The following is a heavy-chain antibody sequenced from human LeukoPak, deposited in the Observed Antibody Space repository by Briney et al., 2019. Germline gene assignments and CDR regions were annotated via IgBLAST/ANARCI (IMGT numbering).Heavy chain of an antibody. CDR2: IYYSGST. CDR1: GGSICSGGYY. D-gene: IGHD3-22*01. J-gene: IGHJ4*02. V-gene: IGHV4-31*03. Sequence: PSETLPLTCTVSGGSICSGGYYWSWIRQHPGKGLEWIGYIYYSGSTYYNPSLKSRVTISVDTSKNQFSLKLSSVTAADTAVYYCARGSGVYDSSGYYPNFDYWGQGTLVTVSS. CDR3: ARGSGVYDSSGYYPNFDY.